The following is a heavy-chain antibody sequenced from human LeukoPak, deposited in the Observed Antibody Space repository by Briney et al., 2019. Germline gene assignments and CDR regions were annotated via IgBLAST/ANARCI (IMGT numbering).Heavy chain of an antibody. CDR2: IYSGGST. CDR3: ARDWSITIFGVVIPLREGFDY. J-gene: IGHJ4*02. CDR1: GFTVSSNY. V-gene: IGHV3-53*01. D-gene: IGHD3-3*01. Sequence: PGGSLRLSCAASGFTVSSNYMSWVRQAPGKGLEWVSIIYSGGSTFYADSVKGRFTISRDNSKNTLYLQMNSLRAEDTAVYYCARDWSITIFGVVIPLREGFDYWGQGTLVTVSS.